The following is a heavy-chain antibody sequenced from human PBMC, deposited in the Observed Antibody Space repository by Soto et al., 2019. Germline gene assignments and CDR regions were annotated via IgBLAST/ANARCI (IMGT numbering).Heavy chain of an antibody. CDR2: IKSKTDGGTT. J-gene: IGHJ6*02. D-gene: IGHD4-17*01. CDR3: TTPYGDYYDYYGMDV. Sequence: GGSLRLSCAASGFTFSNAWMSWVRQAPGKGLEWVGRIKSKTDGGTTDYAAPVKGRFTISSDDSKNTLYLQMNSLKTEDTAVYYWTTPYGDYYDYYGMDVWGQGTTVTVSS. V-gene: IGHV3-15*01. CDR1: GFTFSNAW.